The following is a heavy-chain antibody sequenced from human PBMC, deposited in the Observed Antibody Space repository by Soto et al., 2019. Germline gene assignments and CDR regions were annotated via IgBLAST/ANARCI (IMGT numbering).Heavy chain of an antibody. CDR1: GFTFSSYG. Sequence: GGSLRLSCVASGFTFSSYGIHWVRQAPGKGLEWVAVISNDGSNEYYADSVKGRFTISRDNSKNTLYLQMDSLRPEDTAVYYCAKEITVAGDFDYWGHGTLVPVSS. D-gene: IGHD6-19*01. CDR3: AKEITVAGDFDY. V-gene: IGHV3-30*18. J-gene: IGHJ4*01. CDR2: ISNDGSNE.